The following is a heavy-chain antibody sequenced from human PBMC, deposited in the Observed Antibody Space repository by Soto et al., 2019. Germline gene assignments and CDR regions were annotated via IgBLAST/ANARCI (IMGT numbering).Heavy chain of an antibody. Sequence: QVQLVQSGAEVKKPGSSVKVSCKASGGTFGSYAISWVRQAPGQGLEWMGGIIPIFGTANYAQKFQGRVTITADESTSTAYMELSSLRSEDTAVYYCAILWVCSSTSCYTGMGWGQGTLVTVSS. CDR3: AILWVCSSTSCYTGMG. CDR1: GGTFGSYA. J-gene: IGHJ4*02. CDR2: IIPIFGTA. V-gene: IGHV1-69*01. D-gene: IGHD2-2*02.